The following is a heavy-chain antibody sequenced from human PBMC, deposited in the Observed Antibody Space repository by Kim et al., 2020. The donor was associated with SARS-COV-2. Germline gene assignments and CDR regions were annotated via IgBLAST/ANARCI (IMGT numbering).Heavy chain of an antibody. Sequence: SETLSLTCAVYGGSFSGYYWSWIRQPPGKGLEWIGEINHSGSTNYNPSLKSRVTISVDTSKNQFSLKLSSVTAADTAVYYCARLFGELFSLDYWGQGTLVTVSS. J-gene: IGHJ4*02. CDR3: ARLFGELFSLDY. V-gene: IGHV4-34*01. D-gene: IGHD3-10*02. CDR1: GGSFSGYY. CDR2: INHSGST.